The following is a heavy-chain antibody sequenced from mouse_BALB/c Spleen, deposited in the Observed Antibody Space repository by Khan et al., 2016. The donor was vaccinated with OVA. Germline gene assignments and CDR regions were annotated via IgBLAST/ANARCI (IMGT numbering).Heavy chain of an antibody. CDR1: GFSLTSYG. CDR2: IWSGGRT. CDR3: TKNYDYDDGLAY. V-gene: IGHV2-2*02. Sequence: QVQLKQSGPGLVQPSQSLSLTCTVSGFSLTSYGVYWVSQSPGKGLEWLGGIWSGGRTDYYAAFISRLSISKDNSKSQDFFKMNSLQANDSSIYYCTKNYDYDDGLAYWGQGTLVTVSA. D-gene: IGHD2-4*01. J-gene: IGHJ3*01.